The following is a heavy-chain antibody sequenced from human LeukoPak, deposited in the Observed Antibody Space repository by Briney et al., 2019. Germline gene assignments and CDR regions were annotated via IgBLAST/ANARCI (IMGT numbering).Heavy chain of an antibody. CDR3: ARDNIAVAGTLEYFQH. CDR1: GFTFSSYG. D-gene: IGHD6-19*01. CDR2: IWYDGSNK. V-gene: IGHV3-33*08. Sequence: PGGSLRLSCAASGFTFSSYGMHWVRQAPGKGLEWVAVIWYDGSNKYYADSVKGRFTISRDNSKNTLYLQMNSLRAEDTAVYYCARDNIAVAGTLEYFQHWGQGTLVTVSS. J-gene: IGHJ1*01.